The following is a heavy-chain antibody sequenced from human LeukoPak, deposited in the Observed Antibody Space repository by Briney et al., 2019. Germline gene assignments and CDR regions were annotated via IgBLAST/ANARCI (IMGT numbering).Heavy chain of an antibody. V-gene: IGHV1-18*01. CDR3: ARGLPIPSRSWYPFDP. Sequence: ASVKVSCKASGYIFFNYGTNWVRQAPGQSLEWMGWISPNNGNTDFAQNFQDRVTMTTDASTSTVYVELRSLRSDDTAMYYCARGLPIPSRSWYPFDPWGQGTLVTVSS. D-gene: IGHD6-13*01. J-gene: IGHJ5*02. CDR2: ISPNNGNT. CDR1: GYIFFNYG.